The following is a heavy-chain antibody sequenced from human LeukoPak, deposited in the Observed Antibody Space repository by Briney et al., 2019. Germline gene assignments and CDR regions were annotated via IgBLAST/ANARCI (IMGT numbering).Heavy chain of an antibody. CDR3: ARGHLAEAGLPYYYYYCMDV. V-gene: IGHV1-69*10. CDR2: IIPILGIA. D-gene: IGHD6-19*01. Sequence: SVNVSCKASGGTFSSYAISWVRQAPGQGLEWMGGIIPILGIANSAQKFQGRVTITADKSTSTAYMELSRLRSEDTAVYYCARGHLAEAGLPYYYYYCMDVWGQGTTVTVSS. CDR1: GGTFSSYA. J-gene: IGHJ6*02.